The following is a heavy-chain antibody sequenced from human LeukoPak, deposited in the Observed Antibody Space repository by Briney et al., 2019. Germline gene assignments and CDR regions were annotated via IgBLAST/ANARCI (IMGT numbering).Heavy chain of an antibody. CDR2: ISSSGFAT. CDR1: GFNFANFA. Sequence: PGGSLRLSCATSGFNFANFAMDWVRQTPGKGLEWVSSISSSGFATYYGDSVKGRFIISRDKSKNTLDLQMNSLRAEDTAVYYCAKAPLGLWPLYYFDYWGQGTLVTVSS. CDR3: AKAPLGLWPLYYFDY. J-gene: IGHJ4*02. V-gene: IGHV3-23*01. D-gene: IGHD5-18*01.